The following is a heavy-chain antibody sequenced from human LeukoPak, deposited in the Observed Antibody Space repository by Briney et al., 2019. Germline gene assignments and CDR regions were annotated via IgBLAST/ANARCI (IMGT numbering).Heavy chain of an antibody. J-gene: IGHJ2*01. CDR2: ISWNSGTI. Sequence: GGSMRLSCAVSGFTFDDYAMHWVRQESGKGLEWVSGISWNSGTIVYADSVKGRFTTSRDNAKNSLFLQMNSLRPEDTALYYCAKAKYYDILTGPTNHWHFDLWGRGTLVAVSS. CDR3: AKAKYYDILTGPTNHWHFDL. D-gene: IGHD3-9*01. V-gene: IGHV3-9*01. CDR1: GFTFDDYA.